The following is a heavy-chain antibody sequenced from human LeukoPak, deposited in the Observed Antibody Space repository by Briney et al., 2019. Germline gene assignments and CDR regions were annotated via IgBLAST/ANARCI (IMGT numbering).Heavy chain of an antibody. Sequence: ASVKVSCKASGYTFTAYYMHWVRQAPGQGLEWMGWINPNSGGTNYAQRFQGRVSMTRDTSITTVYMELSRLRSDDTAVYYCARDLNVQWLNYWGQGTLVTVSS. J-gene: IGHJ4*02. D-gene: IGHD6-19*01. CDR2: INPNSGGT. CDR1: GYTFTAYY. CDR3: ARDLNVQWLNY. V-gene: IGHV1-2*02.